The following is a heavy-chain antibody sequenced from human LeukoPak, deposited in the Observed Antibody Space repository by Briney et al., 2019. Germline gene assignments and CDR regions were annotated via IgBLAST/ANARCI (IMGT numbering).Heavy chain of an antibody. Sequence: PGRSLTLSCTASGFTFSSYAMHWVRQAPGKGLEWVAVISYCGSNKYYADSMKGRFTMSRDNSKNTLYLQMNSLIAEDTAVYYCARDWGRGVAATFVDYWGQGTLVTVSS. CDR3: ARDWGRGVAATFVDY. D-gene: IGHD2-15*01. V-gene: IGHV3-30-3*01. J-gene: IGHJ4*02. CDR1: GFTFSSYA. CDR2: ISYCGSNK.